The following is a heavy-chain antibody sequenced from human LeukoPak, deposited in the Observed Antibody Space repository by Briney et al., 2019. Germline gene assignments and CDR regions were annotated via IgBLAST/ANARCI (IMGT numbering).Heavy chain of an antibody. CDR3: ARLSYSSGLFDY. Sequence: SETLSLTCTVSGGSISSYYWSWIRQPPGKGLEWIGYIYYSGSTNYNPSLKSRVTISVDTSKNQFSLKLSSVTAADTAVYYCARLSYSSGLFDYWGQGTLVTVSS. V-gene: IGHV4-59*08. CDR1: GGSISSYY. J-gene: IGHJ4*02. CDR2: IYYSGST. D-gene: IGHD6-19*01.